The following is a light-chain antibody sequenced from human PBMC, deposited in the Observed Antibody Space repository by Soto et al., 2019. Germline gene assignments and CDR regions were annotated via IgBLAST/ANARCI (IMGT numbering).Light chain of an antibody. CDR3: CSYAGSSTPYV. V-gene: IGLV2-23*02. CDR2: EVS. J-gene: IGLJ1*01. CDR1: SSDVGSYNL. Sequence: QSALTQPASVSGSPGQSITISCTGTSSDVGSYNLVSWYQQHPGKAPKLMIYEVSKRPSGVSNRFSGSKSGNTASLTISGLQAEDEVDYYCCSYAGSSTPYVFGTGTMVTVL.